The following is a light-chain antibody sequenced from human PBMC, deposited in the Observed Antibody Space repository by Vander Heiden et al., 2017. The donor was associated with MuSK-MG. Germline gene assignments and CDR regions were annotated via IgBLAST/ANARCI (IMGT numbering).Light chain of an antibody. V-gene: IGKV1-27*01. CDR3: QKVNSAPFT. CDR1: QGISNY. Sequence: DIQITQSPSSLSASVGYRVTITCRATQGISNYLAWYQQKQGKVPKLLIYAASTLKEGVSSRFSGSGYGTDFTLTINNRQPEDVATYYCQKVNSAPFTFGHGTKVDIK. J-gene: IGKJ3*01. CDR2: AAS.